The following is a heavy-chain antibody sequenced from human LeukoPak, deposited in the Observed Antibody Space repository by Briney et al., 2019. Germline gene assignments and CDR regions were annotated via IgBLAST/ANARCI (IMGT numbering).Heavy chain of an antibody. J-gene: IGHJ4*02. V-gene: IGHV3-7*01. D-gene: IGHD1-26*01. CDR3: ARAEWPHCDSESCHRRGLYFDY. Sequence: AGGSLRLSCAASGFTFSLYWMAWVRQAPGKGLEWVANIKEDGSEKYYVDSVEARFTISRDSAKKSLFLQVNSLRDEDTAIYYCARAEWPHCDSESCHRRGLYFDYWGQGTLVTVSS. CDR1: GFTFSLYW. CDR2: IKEDGSEK.